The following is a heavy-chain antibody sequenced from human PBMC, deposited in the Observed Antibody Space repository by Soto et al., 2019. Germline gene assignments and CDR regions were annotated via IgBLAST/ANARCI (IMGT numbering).Heavy chain of an antibody. J-gene: IGHJ6*02. CDR2: TIPIFGTA. V-gene: IGHV1-69*06. CDR3: ARDRGSSGYYYTSLGMDV. D-gene: IGHD3-22*01. Sequence: QVQLVQSGAEVKKPGSSVKVSCKASGGTFSSYAISWVRQAPGQGLEWMGGTIPIFGTANYAQKFQGRVTITADKSTSTAYMELSSRRSEDTAVYYCARDRGSSGYYYTSLGMDVWGQGTTVTVSS. CDR1: GGTFSSYA.